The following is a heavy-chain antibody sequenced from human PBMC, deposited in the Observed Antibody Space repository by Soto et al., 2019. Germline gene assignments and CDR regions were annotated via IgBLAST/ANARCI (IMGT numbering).Heavy chain of an antibody. V-gene: IGHV1-18*01. CDR3: ARDFLGDDYIGGSYRYTPFYV. J-gene: IGHJ4*02. CDR1: GYTFTSYG. CDR2: ISAYNGNT. Sequence: ASVKVSCKASGYTFTSYGISWVRQAPGQGLEWMGWISAYNGNTNYAQKLQGRVTMTTDTSTSTAYMELRSLRSDDTAVYYCARDFLGDDYIGGSYRYTPFYVWGQGSLVTVSS. D-gene: IGHD3-16*02.